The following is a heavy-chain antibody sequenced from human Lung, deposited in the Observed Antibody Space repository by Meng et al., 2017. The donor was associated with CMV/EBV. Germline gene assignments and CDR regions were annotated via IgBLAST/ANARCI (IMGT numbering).Heavy chain of an antibody. J-gene: IGHJ4*02. CDR1: GYTFTNYY. CDR3: ARAPGLSLAAAASDAYFDK. V-gene: IGHV1-2*02. D-gene: IGHD6-13*01. CDR2: IKPNSGAT. Sequence: ASVKVSCKASGYTFTNYYIHWVRQAPGQGLEWMGWIKPNSGATNYVQKFQGRLTVTRDTSITTAYMELTRLRSDDTAVYYCARAPGLSLAAAASDAYFDKWGQGTVVSVSS.